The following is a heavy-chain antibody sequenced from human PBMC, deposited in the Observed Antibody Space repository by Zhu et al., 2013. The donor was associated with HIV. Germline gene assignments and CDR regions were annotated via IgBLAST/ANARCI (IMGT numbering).Heavy chain of an antibody. V-gene: IGHV1-69*01. CDR1: GGTFSSYA. J-gene: IGHJ4*02. D-gene: IGHD3-22*01. CDR3: ARDRPTNYYDSSAEGFFDY. CDR2: IIPIFGTA. Sequence: QVQLVQSGAEVKKPGSSVKVSCKASGGTFSSYAISWVRQAPGQGLEWMGGIIPIFGTANYAQKFQGRVTITADESTSTAYMELSSLRSEDTAVYYCARDRPTNYYDSSAEGFFDYWGQGTLGHRLL.